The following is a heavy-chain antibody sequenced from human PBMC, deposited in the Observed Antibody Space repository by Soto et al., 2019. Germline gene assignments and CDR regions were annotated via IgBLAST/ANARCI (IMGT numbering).Heavy chain of an antibody. CDR1: GFTFSTCS. J-gene: IGHJ5*02. CDR2: ISGGGGST. D-gene: IGHD2-15*01. Sequence: GGSLSLSCAASGFTFSTCSMNWVRQAPGKGLEWVSSISGGGGSTYYGDSVKGRFTISRDNSKNTLYLQINSLRADDTAVYYCAKQAVVVAATPWFDPWGQGTLVTVSS. V-gene: IGHV3-23*01. CDR3: AKQAVVVAATPWFDP.